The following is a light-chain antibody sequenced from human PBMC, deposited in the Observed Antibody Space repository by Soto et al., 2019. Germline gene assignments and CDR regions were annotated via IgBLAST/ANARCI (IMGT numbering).Light chain of an antibody. CDR2: GAS. CDR1: QSVSIN. Sequence: EIVMTQSPATLSVSPGERATLSCRASQSVSINLAWYQQKPGQAPRLLIYGASTRATGIPARFSGSGSGTEFTLTISRLQSEDFAVYYCQHYNNWPPITFGQGTRLENK. CDR3: QHYNNWPPIT. J-gene: IGKJ5*01. V-gene: IGKV3-15*01.